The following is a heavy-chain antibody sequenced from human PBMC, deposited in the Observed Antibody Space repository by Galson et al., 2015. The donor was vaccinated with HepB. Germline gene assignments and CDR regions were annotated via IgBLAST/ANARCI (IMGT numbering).Heavy chain of an antibody. D-gene: IGHD4-17*01. Sequence: SVKVSCKASGYTFTGYYMHWVRQAPGQGLEWMGWINPNSGGTNYAQKFQGRVTMTRDTSISTAYMELSRLRSDDTAVYYCARVQTVTTSLAVTSDWYFDLWGRGTLVTVSS. CDR1: GYTFTGYY. V-gene: IGHV1-2*02. CDR2: INPNSGGT. J-gene: IGHJ2*01. CDR3: ARVQTVTTSLAVTSDWYFDL.